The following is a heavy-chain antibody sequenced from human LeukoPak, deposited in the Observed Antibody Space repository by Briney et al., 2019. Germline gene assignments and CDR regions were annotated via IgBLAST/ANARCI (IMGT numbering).Heavy chain of an antibody. D-gene: IGHD3-10*01. CDR1: GFTFSSYG. J-gene: IGHJ4*02. V-gene: IGHV3-33*06. CDR2: ISYDGSNK. CDR3: AKSTMVRGVISFDD. Sequence: PGGSLRLSCAASGFTFSSYGMHWVRQAPGKGLEWVAAISYDGSNKNYADSVKGRFTISRDNSKNTLYLQMNSLRAEDTAVYYCAKSTMVRGVISFDDWGQGTLVTVSS.